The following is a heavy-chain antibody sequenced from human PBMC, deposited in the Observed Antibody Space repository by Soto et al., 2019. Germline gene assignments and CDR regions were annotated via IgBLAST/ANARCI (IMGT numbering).Heavy chain of an antibody. CDR3: ARNRNMDV. CDR2: INYSGNT. V-gene: IGHV4-34*01. D-gene: IGHD1-1*01. J-gene: IGHJ6*02. Sequence: QVQLQQWGAGLLKPSETLSLTCAVYGEALSGYYGNWIRQSPGKGLEWIGEINYSGNTNYNPYLKSRVTISIDTSKNQFSLNMSSVTAADKAVYYCARNRNMDVWGQGTTVIVSS. CDR1: GEALSGYY.